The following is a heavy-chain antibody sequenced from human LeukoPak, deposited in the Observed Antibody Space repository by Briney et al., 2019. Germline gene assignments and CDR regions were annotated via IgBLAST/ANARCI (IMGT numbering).Heavy chain of an antibody. J-gene: IGHJ4*02. CDR2: IIPILGIA. CDR1: GGTFSSYA. D-gene: IGHD3-22*01. V-gene: IGHV1-69*04. CDR3: ASLQTAYDSSGYYSDY. Sequence: ASVKVSCKASGGTFSSYAISWVRQAPGQGLEWMGRIIPILGIANYAQKFQGRVTITADKSTSTAYMELSSLRSEDTAVYYCASLQTAYDSSGYYSDYWGQGTLVTVSS.